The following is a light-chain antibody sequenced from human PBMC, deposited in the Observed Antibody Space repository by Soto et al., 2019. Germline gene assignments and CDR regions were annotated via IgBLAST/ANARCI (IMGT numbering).Light chain of an antibody. CDR2: DAS. CDR3: QQYNKWPT. Sequence: EIVMTQSPATLSVSPGERATLSCRASQSVSSRLAWYQQKPGPAPRLLIHDASTRATGIPARFSGSGSGTEFTLTISSLQSEDFAVYYCQQYNKWPTFGQGTKVEIK. J-gene: IGKJ1*01. V-gene: IGKV3-15*01. CDR1: QSVSSR.